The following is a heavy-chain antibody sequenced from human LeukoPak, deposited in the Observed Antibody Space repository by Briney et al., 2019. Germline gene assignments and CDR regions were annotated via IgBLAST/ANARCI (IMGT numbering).Heavy chain of an antibody. CDR1: GFTFSSYW. D-gene: IGHD6-13*01. V-gene: IGHV3-7*03. CDR3: ARGGIGSSWKFDY. CDR2: IKQDGSEK. Sequence: GGSLRLSCAASGFTFSSYWMSWVRQAPGKGLEWVANIKQDGSEKYYVDSVKGRFTISRDNAKNSLYLQMNSLRAEDTALYYCARGGIGSSWKFDYWGQGTLVTVSS. J-gene: IGHJ4*02.